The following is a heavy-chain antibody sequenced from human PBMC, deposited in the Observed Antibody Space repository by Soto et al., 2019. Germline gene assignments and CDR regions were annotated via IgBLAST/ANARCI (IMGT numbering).Heavy chain of an antibody. CDR1: GGSISSGDYY. D-gene: IGHD3-3*01. Sequence: SETLSLTCTVSGGSISSGDYYWSWIRQPPGKGLEWIGYIYYSGSTYYNPSLKSRVTISVDTSKNQFSLKLSSVTAADTAVYYCARGEYDFWSGYVPGYYYGMDVWGQGTTVNVS. J-gene: IGHJ6*02. CDR2: IYYSGST. V-gene: IGHV4-30-4*01. CDR3: ARGEYDFWSGYVPGYYYGMDV.